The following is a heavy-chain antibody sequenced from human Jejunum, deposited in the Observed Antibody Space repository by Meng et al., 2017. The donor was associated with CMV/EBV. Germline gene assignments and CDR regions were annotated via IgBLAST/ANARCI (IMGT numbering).Heavy chain of an antibody. CDR1: GYTFTNYS. CDR3: ARVEVGLTSGDY. CDR2: INAYNGET. J-gene: IGHJ4*02. V-gene: IGHV1-18*01. D-gene: IGHD1-26*01. Sequence: AQLVQAGGEVKEPWAAVKVACNASGYTFTNYSLTWVRQAPGQGLEWMGWINAYNGETNYAQTLQGRVTMTTDTSKRTAYMELRSLRSGDTSVYYCARVEVGLTSGDYWGQGTLVTVSS.